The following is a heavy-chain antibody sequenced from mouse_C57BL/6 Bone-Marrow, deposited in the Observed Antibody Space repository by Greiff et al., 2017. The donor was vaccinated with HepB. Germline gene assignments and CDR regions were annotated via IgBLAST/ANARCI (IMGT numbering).Heavy chain of an antibody. CDR3: TRRGIYDYARYY. CDR2: IHPNSGST. J-gene: IGHJ2*01. V-gene: IGHV1-64*01. CDR1: GYTFTSYW. Sequence: QVQLQQPGAELVKPGASVKLSCKASGYTFTSYWMHWVKQRPGQGLEWIGIIHPNSGSTNYNEKFKSKATLTVDKSSSTAYMQLSSLTSEDSAVYYCTRRGIYDYARYYCGRGTTLTVSS. D-gene: IGHD2-4*01.